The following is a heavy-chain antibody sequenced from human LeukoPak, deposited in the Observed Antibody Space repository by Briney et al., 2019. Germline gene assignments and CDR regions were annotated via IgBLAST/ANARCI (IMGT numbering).Heavy chain of an antibody. V-gene: IGHV4-34*01. J-gene: IGHJ4*02. CDR1: GGSFSGYY. Sequence: SETLSLTCAVYGGSFSGYYWSWIRQPPGKGLEWIGEINHSGSTNYNPSLKSRVTISVDTSKNQFSLKLSSVIAADTAVYYCARGEYCSGGSCYPLDYWGQGTLVTVSS. CDR2: INHSGST. D-gene: IGHD2-15*01. CDR3: ARGEYCSGGSCYPLDY.